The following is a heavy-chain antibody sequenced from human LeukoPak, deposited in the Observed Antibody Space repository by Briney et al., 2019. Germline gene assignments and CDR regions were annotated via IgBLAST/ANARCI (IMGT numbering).Heavy chain of an antibody. V-gene: IGHV1-2*06. J-gene: IGHJ5*02. D-gene: IGHD3-3*01. CDR2: TNPNSGGT. Sequence: ASVKVSCKASGYTFTGYYMHWVRQAAGQALEWIGRTNPNSGGTNHAQKFQGRVTMTSDTSISTAYMDRSRLRSDDTAVYYCARDRYDFWSGYPDTNWFDPWGQGTLVTVSS. CDR1: GYTFTGYY. CDR3: ARDRYDFWSGYPDTNWFDP.